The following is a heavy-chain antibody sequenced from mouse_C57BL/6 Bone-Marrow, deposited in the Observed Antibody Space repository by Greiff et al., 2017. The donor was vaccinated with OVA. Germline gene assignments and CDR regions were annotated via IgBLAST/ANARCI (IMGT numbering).Heavy chain of an antibody. Sequence: LQQSGAELVRPGASVKLSCTASGFNIKDDYMHWVKQRPEQGLEWIGWIDPENGDTEYASKFQGKATITADTSSNTAYLQLSSLASEDTAVYYCTTIGYLLGYWGQGTTLTVSS. CDR1: GFNIKDDY. D-gene: IGHD2-1*01. V-gene: IGHV14-4*01. CDR2: IDPENGDT. J-gene: IGHJ2*01. CDR3: TTIGYLLGY.